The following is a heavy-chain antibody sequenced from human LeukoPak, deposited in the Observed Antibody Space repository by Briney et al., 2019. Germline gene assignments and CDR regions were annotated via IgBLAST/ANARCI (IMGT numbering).Heavy chain of an antibody. CDR2: INHSGST. Sequence: PSETLSLTCAVYGGSFSGYYWSWIRQPPGKGLEWIGEINHSGSTNYNPSLKSRVTISVDTSKNQFSLKLSSVTAADTAVYYCAALYGGYNYYFDYWGQGTLVTVSS. V-gene: IGHV4-34*01. J-gene: IGHJ4*02. CDR3: AALYGGYNYYFDY. CDR1: GGSFSGYY. D-gene: IGHD5-12*01.